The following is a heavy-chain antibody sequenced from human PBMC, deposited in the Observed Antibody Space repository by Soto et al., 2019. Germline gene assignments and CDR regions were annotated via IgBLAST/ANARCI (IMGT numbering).Heavy chain of an antibody. D-gene: IGHD4-17*01. V-gene: IGHV4-59*01. J-gene: IGHJ4*02. CDR3: ARSYGASFDY. CDR2: IYYSGST. Sequence: PSETLSLTCTASGGSISSYYWSWIRQPPGKGLEWIGYIYYSGSTNYNPSLKSRVTISVDTSKNQFSLKLSSVTAADTAGYYCARSYGASFDYWGQGTLVTVSS. CDR1: GGSISSYY.